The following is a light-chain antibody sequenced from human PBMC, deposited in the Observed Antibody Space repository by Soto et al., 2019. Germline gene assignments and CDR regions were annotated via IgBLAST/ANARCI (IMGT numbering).Light chain of an antibody. CDR3: QQSSWTPLT. CDR2: DSS. CDR1: QSVSSY. J-gene: IGKJ4*01. V-gene: IGKV3-11*01. Sequence: EIVLTQSPATLSLSPGERATLSCRASQSVSSYLAWYQQKPGKAPRLLIYDSSNMATGIPAMVSGSGSGTAFTLTISRLEPEDFAVYYCQQSSWTPLTFGGGTRVEIK.